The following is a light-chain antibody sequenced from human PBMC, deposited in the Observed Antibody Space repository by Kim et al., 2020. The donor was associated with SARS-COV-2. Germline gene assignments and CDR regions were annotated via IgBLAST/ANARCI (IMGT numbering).Light chain of an antibody. CDR3: QQYGGSPLYS. CDR1: QNVDSAS. Sequence: SPGQRATPSCRASQNVDSASLAWYQQKPGQAPSLLFYATSPRATGIPYRFSGSGSGTDFTLTINRLETEDFAVYYCQQYGGSPLYSFGQGTKLEI. J-gene: IGKJ2*03. V-gene: IGKV3-20*01. CDR2: ATS.